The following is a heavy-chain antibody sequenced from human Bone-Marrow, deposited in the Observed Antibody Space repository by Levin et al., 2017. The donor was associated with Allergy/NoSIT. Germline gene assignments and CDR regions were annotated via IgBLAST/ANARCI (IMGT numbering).Heavy chain of an antibody. CDR2: IYPGDSDT. J-gene: IGHJ5*02. V-gene: IGHV5-51*01. CDR3: ARRPSQYNCFDP. CDR1: GYRFSTYW. Sequence: GESLKISCKGSGYRFSTYWIGWVRQMPGKGLEWMGIIYPGDSDTRYSPSFQGQVTISADKSISTAYLQWSSLKASDTAMYYCARRPSQYNCFDPWGQGTLVTVSS.